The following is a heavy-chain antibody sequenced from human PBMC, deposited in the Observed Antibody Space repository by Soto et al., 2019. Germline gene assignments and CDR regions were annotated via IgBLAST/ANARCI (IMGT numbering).Heavy chain of an antibody. V-gene: IGHV3-33*01. CDR1: GVTFSSHG. J-gene: IGHJ4*02. D-gene: IGHD1-26*01. CDR3: ARDNVGATGVGDY. CDR2: IWYDGSNK. Sequence: QVQLVESGGGVVQPGTSLTLSCIASGVTFSSHGMHWVRQAPGKGLEWVAVIWYDGSNKYYTDSVKGRFTISRDNSKNTLYLQMSSLRPEDTAVYYCARDNVGATGVGDYWGQGTLVTVSS.